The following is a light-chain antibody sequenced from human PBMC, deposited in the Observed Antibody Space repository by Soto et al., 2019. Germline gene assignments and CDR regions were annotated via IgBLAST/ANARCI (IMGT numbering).Light chain of an antibody. Sequence: EIVMTQSPATLSVSPGERATLSCGASQSVGSYLAWYQQKPGQAPRLLIYDASTRATDIPGRFSGSGSGTEFTLTISSLQSEDFAVYYCQQYNPPWTFGQGTKVDI. V-gene: IGKV3-15*01. CDR2: DAS. CDR3: QQYNPPWT. J-gene: IGKJ1*01. CDR1: QSVGSY.